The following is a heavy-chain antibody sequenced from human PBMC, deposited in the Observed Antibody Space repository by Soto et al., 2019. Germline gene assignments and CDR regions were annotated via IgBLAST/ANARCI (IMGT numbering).Heavy chain of an antibody. CDR2: ITGSGVST. CDR3: AKKLTTVSKTGD. V-gene: IGHV3-23*01. CDR1: GFTFSSYA. D-gene: IGHD4-4*01. Sequence: EVQLLESGGGLVQPGGSLRLSCAASGFTFSSYAMSWVRQAPGKGLEWVSTITGSGVSTYYADSVKGRFTISRDNSKNTLDLQMNSLRAEDTAVYYCAKKLTTVSKTGDWGQGTLVTVSS. J-gene: IGHJ4*02.